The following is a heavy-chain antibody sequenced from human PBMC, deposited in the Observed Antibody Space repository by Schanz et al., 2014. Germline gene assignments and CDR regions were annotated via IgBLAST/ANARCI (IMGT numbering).Heavy chain of an antibody. Sequence: EVQLVESGGGLVQPGGSLRLSCAVSGFIVRSNYMTWVRQAPGKGLEWVSFVHPGGSTYYPDSVKGRFTISRDNAKNTLYLQMNTLRAEDTAVYYCAKSLESCPGGRWSRGYFDYWGQGTLVTVSS. CDR3: AKSLESCPGGRWSRGYFDY. J-gene: IGHJ4*02. V-gene: IGHV3-66*01. D-gene: IGHD2-8*02. CDR2: VHPGGST. CDR1: GFIVRSNY.